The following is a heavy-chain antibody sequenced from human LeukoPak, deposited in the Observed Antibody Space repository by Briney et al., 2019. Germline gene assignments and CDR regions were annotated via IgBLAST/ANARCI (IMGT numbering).Heavy chain of an antibody. J-gene: IGHJ4*02. V-gene: IGHV4-30-4*01. CDR3: ARAHYDILTGYPRGFDY. D-gene: IGHD3-9*01. Sequence: SETLSLTCTVSGGSISSGDYYWSWIRQPPGKGLEWIGYIYYSGSTYYNPSLKSRVTISVDTSKNQFSLKLSSVTAADTAVYYCARAHYDILTGYPRGFDYWGQGTLVTVSS. CDR2: IYYSGST. CDR1: GGSISSGDYY.